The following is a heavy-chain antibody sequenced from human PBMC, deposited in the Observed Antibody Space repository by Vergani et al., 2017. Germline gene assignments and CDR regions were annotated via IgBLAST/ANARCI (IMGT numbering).Heavy chain of an antibody. Sequence: QVQLVQSGAEVKKPGASVKVSCKASGYTFTSYGISWVRQAPGQGLEWMGWISAYNGNTNYAQKLQGRVTMTTDKSTSTAYMELSSLRSEDTAVYYCAREXYYDSSGYYPSFDYWGQGTLVTVSS. V-gene: IGHV1-18*04. J-gene: IGHJ4*02. CDR3: AREXYYDSSGYYPSFDY. D-gene: IGHD3-22*01. CDR2: ISAYNGNT. CDR1: GYTFTSYG.